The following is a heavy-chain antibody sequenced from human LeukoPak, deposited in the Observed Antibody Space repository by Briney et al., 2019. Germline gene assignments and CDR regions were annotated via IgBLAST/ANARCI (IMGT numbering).Heavy chain of an antibody. J-gene: IGHJ3*02. CDR2: IYYSGRT. D-gene: IGHD3-10*01. V-gene: IGHV4-31*03. Sequence: PSQTLSLTCTVSGGSISSGGYYWSWIRQHPGKGLEWIGYIYYSGRTSYNPSLNSRVTISVDTSKNQFSLKLSSVTAADTAVYYCARGVKATMVRSIPYGAFDIWGQGTMVTVSS. CDR3: ARGVKATMVRSIPYGAFDI. CDR1: GGSISSGGYY.